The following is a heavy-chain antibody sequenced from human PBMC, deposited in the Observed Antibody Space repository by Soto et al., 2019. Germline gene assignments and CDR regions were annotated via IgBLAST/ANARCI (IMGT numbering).Heavy chain of an antibody. CDR2: IWYDGSNK. J-gene: IGHJ6*02. CDR1: GFTFSSYG. CDR3: ARDSGCSGGSCYSYYYYGMDV. D-gene: IGHD2-15*01. V-gene: IGHV3-33*01. Sequence: SLRLSCAASGFTFSSYGMHWVRQAPGKGLEWVAVIWYDGSNKYYADSVKGRFTISRDNSKNTLYLQMNSLRAEDTAVYYCARDSGCSGGSCYSYYYYGMDVWGQGTTVTVSS.